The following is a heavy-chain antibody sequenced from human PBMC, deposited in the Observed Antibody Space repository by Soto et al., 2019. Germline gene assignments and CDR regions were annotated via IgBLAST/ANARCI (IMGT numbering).Heavy chain of an antibody. Sequence: GASVKVSCKASGYTFTSYGIIWVRQAPGQGLEWMGWISAYNGNTNYAQKLQGRVTMTTDTSTSTAYMELRSLRSDDTAVYYCARDAIFGVVIGGPPVDYWGQGTLVTVSS. CDR3: ARDAIFGVVIGGPPVDY. V-gene: IGHV1-18*01. D-gene: IGHD3-3*01. CDR1: GYTFTSYG. CDR2: ISAYNGNT. J-gene: IGHJ4*02.